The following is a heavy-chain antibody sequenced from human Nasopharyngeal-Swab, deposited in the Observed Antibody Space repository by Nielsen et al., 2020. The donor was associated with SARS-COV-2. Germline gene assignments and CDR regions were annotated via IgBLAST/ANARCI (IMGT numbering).Heavy chain of an antibody. V-gene: IGHV4-34*01. Sequence: GSLRLSCSVSGGSFNGFYWNWIRQAPRKGLEWIGEINHNERTNYNPSLKSRIAMLVDTSNNQVSLKVSSVSAGDTAVYYCARAGRVGDAYTGLDVWGQGTTVTVSS. CDR3: ARAGRVGDAYTGLDV. CDR2: INHNERT. J-gene: IGHJ6*02. CDR1: GGSFNGFY. D-gene: IGHD5-24*01.